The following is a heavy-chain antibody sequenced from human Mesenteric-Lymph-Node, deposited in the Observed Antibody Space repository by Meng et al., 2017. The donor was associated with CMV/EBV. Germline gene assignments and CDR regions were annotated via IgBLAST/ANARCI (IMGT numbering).Heavy chain of an antibody. D-gene: IGHD3-10*01. V-gene: IGHV4-61*01. CDR1: GDSVSSGSSY. Sequence: VAGDSVSSGSSYWSWVRQHPGKGLEWIGHIYYSGSTDNNPSLTSRVTILVDTSKNQFSLNLNSVTAADTAVYYCARVKGRTGYFDSWGQGTLVTVSS. CDR2: IYYSGST. J-gene: IGHJ4*02. CDR3: ARVKGRTGYFDS.